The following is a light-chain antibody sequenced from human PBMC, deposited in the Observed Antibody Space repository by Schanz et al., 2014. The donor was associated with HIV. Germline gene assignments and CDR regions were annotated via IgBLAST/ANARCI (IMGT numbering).Light chain of an antibody. CDR1: QSVSTTS. CDR3: QQYGSSPLT. Sequence: EIVLTQSPGTVALSPGDRITLTCRASQSVSTTSLAWYLHKPGQSPRLLIYGASFRAAGIPDRFSGSGAGTYFTLTISRLEPEDFGVYYCQQYGSSPLTFGGGTKVEIK. J-gene: IGKJ4*01. V-gene: IGKV3-20*01. CDR2: GAS.